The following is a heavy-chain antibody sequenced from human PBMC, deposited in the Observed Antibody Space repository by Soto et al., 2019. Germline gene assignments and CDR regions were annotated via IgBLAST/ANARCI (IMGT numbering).Heavy chain of an antibody. V-gene: IGHV4-4*02. CDR3: ARSDEPLVVAADSPGNDAFDI. CDR1: SGSISSSNW. J-gene: IGHJ3*02. CDR2: IYHSGST. D-gene: IGHD2-15*01. Sequence: SETLSLTCAVSSGSISSSNWWSWVRQPPGKGLEWIGEIYHSGSTNYNPSLKSRVTISVDKSKNQFSLKLSSVTAADTAVYYCARSDEPLVVAADSPGNDAFDIWGQGTMVTVSS.